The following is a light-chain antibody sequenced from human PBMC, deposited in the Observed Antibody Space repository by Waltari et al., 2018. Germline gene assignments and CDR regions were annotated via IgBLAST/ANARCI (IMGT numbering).Light chain of an antibody. CDR1: QTILYTSNNKSY. V-gene: IGKV4-1*01. CDR3: QQYYSTPQT. J-gene: IGKJ1*01. Sequence: DVVMTQSPDSLAVSLGERASINCKSSQTILYTSNNKSYLAWYQQKPGQPPKLLIYWASTRESGVPDRCSGSGSGTDFTLTISSLQAEDVAVYYCQQYYSTPQTFGQGTKVEIK. CDR2: WAS.